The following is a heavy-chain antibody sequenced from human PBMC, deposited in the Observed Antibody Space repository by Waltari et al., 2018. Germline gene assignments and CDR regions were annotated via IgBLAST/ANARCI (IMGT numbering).Heavy chain of an antibody. CDR3: AKQSPSYTRGWYPLES. J-gene: IGHJ4*02. Sequence: EVQLVESGGNLIQPGGSLRLSCAASGFTVRTNFISWVRPAPGKGLEWVSIIYSGGNTYYAGSVKGRFTISRDNYKNMVYLEMNSLRAEDTAVYYCAKQSPSYTRGWYPLESWGPGTLVTVSP. CDR1: GFTVRTNF. D-gene: IGHD6-19*01. CDR2: IYSGGNT. V-gene: IGHV3-53*01.